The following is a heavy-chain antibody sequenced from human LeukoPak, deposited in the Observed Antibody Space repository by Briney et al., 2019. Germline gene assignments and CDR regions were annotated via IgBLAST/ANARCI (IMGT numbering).Heavy chain of an antibody. CDR1: GDRVSNNNAA. CDR2: TYYRSKWYT. V-gene: IGHV6-1*01. Sequence: SQTLSLTCAISGDRVSNNNAAWNWIRQSPSRGLEWLGRTYYRSKWYTDYAVSVSSRITINPDASKNQFSLQLNSVTPEDTAVYYCASSSLRGSDAFDIWGQGTMVTVSS. D-gene: IGHD3-16*01. J-gene: IGHJ3*02. CDR3: ASSSLRGSDAFDI.